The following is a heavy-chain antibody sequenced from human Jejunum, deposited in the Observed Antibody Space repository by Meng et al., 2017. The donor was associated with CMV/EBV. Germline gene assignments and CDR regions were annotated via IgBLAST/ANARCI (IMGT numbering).Heavy chain of an antibody. CDR3: ARGVWVGFCPNVFCFNNWFDP. CDR2: IRSHGTNK. Sequence: SYGMHWVRQAPGKGLEWVAFIRSHGTNKYYADSVKGRFTIARDNAKNSLHLQMNSLRAEDTAVYYCARGVWVGFCPNVFCFNNWFDPWGQGTLVTVSS. CDR1: SYG. J-gene: IGHJ5*02. D-gene: IGHD2-8*01. V-gene: IGHV3-30*02.